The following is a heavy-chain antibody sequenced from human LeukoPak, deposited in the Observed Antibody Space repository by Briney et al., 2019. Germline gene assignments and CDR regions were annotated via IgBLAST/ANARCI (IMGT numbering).Heavy chain of an antibody. CDR3: ARRGNYGSGSFYGMDV. D-gene: IGHD3-10*01. V-gene: IGHV4-59*08. CDR1: GGSIGSYY. Sequence: PSETLSLTCSVSGGSIGSYYWSWIRQPPGKGLEWIGHIYDTAYTDFNPSVKGRVTISVDTSKNQFSLKLSSVTAADTAVYYCARRGNYGSGSFYGMDVWGQGTTVTVSS. J-gene: IGHJ6*02. CDR2: IYDTAYT.